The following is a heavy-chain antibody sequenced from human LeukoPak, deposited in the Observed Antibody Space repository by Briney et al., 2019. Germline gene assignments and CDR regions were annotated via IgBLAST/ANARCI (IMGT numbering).Heavy chain of an antibody. V-gene: IGHV4-38-2*02. J-gene: IGHJ4*02. CDR3: AKDHSWNYAPFDY. D-gene: IGHD1-7*01. CDR2: IYHSGST. CDR1: GYSISSGYY. Sequence: SETLSLTCTVSGYSISSGYYWGWIRQPPGKGLEWIGGIYHSGSTYYNPSLKSRVTISVDTSKNQFSLKLSSVTAADTAVYYCAKDHSWNYAPFDYWGQGTLVTVSS.